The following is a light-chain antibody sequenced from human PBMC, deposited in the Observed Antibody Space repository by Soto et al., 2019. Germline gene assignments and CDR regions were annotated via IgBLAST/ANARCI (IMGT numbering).Light chain of an antibody. CDR2: GAS. CDR1: QSVSSSY. J-gene: IGKJ5*01. V-gene: IGKV3-20*01. Sequence: EIVLTQSPGTLSLSPGERATLSCRASQSVSSSYLAWYQQKPGQAPRLLIYGASSRATGIPDRFSGSGSGTDFTLTISRLEPEDFAVYYCQQYGSSLPITSVYGTRLE. CDR3: QQYGSSLPIT.